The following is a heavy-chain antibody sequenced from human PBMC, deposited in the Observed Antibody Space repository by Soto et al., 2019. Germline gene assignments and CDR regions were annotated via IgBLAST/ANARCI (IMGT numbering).Heavy chain of an antibody. CDR3: ARDGWSSSWAVT. CDR2: IYSGGDT. Sequence: QLVQSGGGLVQPGGSLRLSCAASGTTVSMNNMTWVRQAPVKGLEWLSIIYSGGDTYYADSVKGRFTISRDNPKNTVYLNMISWRAEDTAVYYCARDGWSSSWAVTWGQGTLVSVSS. D-gene: IGHD6-13*01. J-gene: IGHJ5*02. V-gene: IGHV3-66*01. CDR1: GTTVSMNN.